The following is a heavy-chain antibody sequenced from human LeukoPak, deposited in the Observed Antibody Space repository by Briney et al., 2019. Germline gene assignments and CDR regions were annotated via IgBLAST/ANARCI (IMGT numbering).Heavy chain of an antibody. CDR2: IYYRGST. V-gene: IGHV4-30-4*07. Sequence: SQTLSLTCAVSGGSISSGGYSWSWIRQPPGKGLEWIGSIYYRGSTYYNPSLKSRVTISVDTSKNQFSLKLSSVTAADTAVYYCARGYCSGGSCYSYYYYNYMDVWGKGTTVTVSS. J-gene: IGHJ6*03. CDR3: ARGYCSGGSCYSYYYYNYMDV. CDR1: GGSISSGGYS. D-gene: IGHD2-15*01.